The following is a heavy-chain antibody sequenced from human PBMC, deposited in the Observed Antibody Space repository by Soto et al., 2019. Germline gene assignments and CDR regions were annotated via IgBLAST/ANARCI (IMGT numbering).Heavy chain of an antibody. Sequence: SETLSLTCAVDGGSFSGYHWSWIRQPPGKGLEWIGEINHSGSTNYNPSLKSRVTISVDTSKNQFSLKLSSVTAADTAVYYCARKQPGFQIGWAWALDIWGQGTMVTVSS. CDR3: ARKQPGFQIGWAWALDI. D-gene: IGHD1-26*01. V-gene: IGHV4-34*01. CDR2: INHSGST. J-gene: IGHJ3*02. CDR1: GGSFSGYH.